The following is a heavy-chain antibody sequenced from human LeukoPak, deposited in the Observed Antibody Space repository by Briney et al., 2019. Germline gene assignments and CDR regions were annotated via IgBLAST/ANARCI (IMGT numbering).Heavy chain of an antibody. J-gene: IGHJ1*01. Sequence: GGSLRLSCVVSGIPFSDYYMNWIRQAPGKGLEWISYISSSSSYTDYADSVKGRFTISRDNSKNTLYLQMKSLRAEDTAVYYCARTDETAPAEDFQHWGQGTLVTVSS. V-gene: IGHV3-11*03. D-gene: IGHD2-21*02. CDR2: ISSSSSYT. CDR1: GIPFSDYY. CDR3: ARTDETAPAEDFQH.